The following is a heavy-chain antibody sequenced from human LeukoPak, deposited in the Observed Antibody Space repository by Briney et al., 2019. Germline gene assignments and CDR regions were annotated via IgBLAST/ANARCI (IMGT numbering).Heavy chain of an antibody. J-gene: IGHJ3*02. CDR1: GGSISSSSYY. CDR3: ARTDSVGAFDI. CDR2: TYYSGST. V-gene: IGHV4-39*01. Sequence: KPSETLSLTCTVSGGSISSSSYYWGWIRQPPGKGLEWIGSTYYSGSTYYNPSLKSRVTISVDTSKNQFSLKLSSVTAADTAVYYCARTDSVGAFDIWGQGTMVTVSS.